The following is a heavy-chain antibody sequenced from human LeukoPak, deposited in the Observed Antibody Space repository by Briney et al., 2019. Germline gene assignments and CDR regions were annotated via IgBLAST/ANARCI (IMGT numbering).Heavy chain of an antibody. CDR1: GYTFTSYD. CDR3: ARGYCSSTSCLLYDY. CDR2: MNPNSGNT. Sequence: ASVTVSCKASGYTFTSYDINWVRQATGQGLEWMGWMNPNSGNTGYAQKFQGRVAMTRNTSISTAYMELSSLRSEDTAVYYCARGYCSSTSCLLYDYWGQGTLVTVSS. V-gene: IGHV1-8*01. J-gene: IGHJ4*02. D-gene: IGHD2-2*01.